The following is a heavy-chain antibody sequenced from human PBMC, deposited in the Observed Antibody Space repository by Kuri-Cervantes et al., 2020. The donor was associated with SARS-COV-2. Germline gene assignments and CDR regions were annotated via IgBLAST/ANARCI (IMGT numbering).Heavy chain of an antibody. CDR1: GGSISSGYY. CDR2: IYHSGST. V-gene: IGHV4-39*02. D-gene: IGHD3-22*01. J-gene: IGHJ6*03. CDR3: ARFYYYDSSGFVANYYYMDV. Sequence: SETLSLTCSVSGGSISSGYYWGWIRQPPGKGLEWIGSIYHSGSTHYNPSLKNRVAISVGTSNNYFSLKLRSVTVADTAVYYCARFYYYDSSGFVANYYYMDVWDKGTTVTVSS.